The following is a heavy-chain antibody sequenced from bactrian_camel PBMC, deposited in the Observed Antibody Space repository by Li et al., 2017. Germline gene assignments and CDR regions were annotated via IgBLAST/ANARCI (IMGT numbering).Heavy chain of an antibody. CDR2: IETDGST. D-gene: IGHD5*01. J-gene: IGHJ6*01. CDR1: EYVAHCG. Sequence: HVQLVESGGGSVQPGGSLKLSCTASEYVAHCGMAWYRQGPGMGTEGVASIETDGSTRYADSVKGRFTISKDSAKNTIYLQMDNLKPEDTATYYCAAELLGVGWTTAISNCEFGSRGQGTQVTVS. V-gene: IGHV3S9*01. CDR3: AAELLGVGWTTAISNCEFGS.